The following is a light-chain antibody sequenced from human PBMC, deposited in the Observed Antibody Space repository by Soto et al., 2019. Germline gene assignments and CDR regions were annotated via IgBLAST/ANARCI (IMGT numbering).Light chain of an antibody. J-gene: IGKJ1*01. V-gene: IGKV4-1*01. Sequence: DIVMTQSPDSLAVSLGERATINCKSSQTLLDSSNNKASLSWYQQKPGQPPKLLIYWTSTREFGVPDRFSGSGSGTDFTLTNSSLQAEAVAVYYCHQYFNSPRTFGHGTKVEIK. CDR2: WTS. CDR3: HQYFNSPRT. CDR1: QTLLDSSNNKAS.